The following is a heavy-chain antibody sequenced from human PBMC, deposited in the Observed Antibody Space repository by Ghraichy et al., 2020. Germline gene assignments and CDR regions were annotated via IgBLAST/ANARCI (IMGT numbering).Heavy chain of an antibody. V-gene: IGHV3-23*01. CDR1: GFIFRNYA. D-gene: IGHD2/OR15-2a*01. J-gene: IGHJ4*02. CDR3: AKDFWLIATATGPFDY. CDR2: ITHNGETA. Sequence: GESLNISCAASGFIFRNYAMSWVRQAPGKGPEWVSGITHNGETAHYADSVKGRFTISRDESGNTVSPEMTSLRVEDTAIYYCAKDFWLIATATGPFDYWGQGTRVTVSS.